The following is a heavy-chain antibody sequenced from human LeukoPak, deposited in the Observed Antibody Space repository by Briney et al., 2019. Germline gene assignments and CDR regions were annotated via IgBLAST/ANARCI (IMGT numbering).Heavy chain of an antibody. CDR3: AKPARTNAFDI. D-gene: IGHD1-14*01. V-gene: IGHV3-23*01. CDR1: GFTFNNYA. J-gene: IGHJ3*02. CDR2: ISGSGRST. Sequence: GGSLRLSCAASGFTFNNYAMNWVRQAPGKGLEWVSSISGSGRSTYYADSVKGRFTISRDNSKNTLYLQMNSLRAEDTAVYYCAKPARTNAFDIWGQGTMVTVSS.